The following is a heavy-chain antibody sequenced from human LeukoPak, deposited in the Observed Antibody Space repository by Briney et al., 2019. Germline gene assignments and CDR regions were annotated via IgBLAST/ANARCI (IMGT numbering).Heavy chain of an antibody. D-gene: IGHD2-2*01. CDR1: GGSIGSQY. Sequence: PSGTLSLTCTVSGGSIGSQYWSWIRQPPGKGLEWIGYIYYTGSTNYNPSLKSRVTISLDTSRNQFSLKLSSVTAADTALYYCATSTRSRGPAFDIWGQGTMVSVSS. J-gene: IGHJ3*02. CDR3: ATSTRSRGPAFDI. V-gene: IGHV4-59*11. CDR2: IYYTGST.